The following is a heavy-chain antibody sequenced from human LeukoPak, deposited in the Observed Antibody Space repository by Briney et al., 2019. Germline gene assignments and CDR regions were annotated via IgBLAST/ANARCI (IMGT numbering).Heavy chain of an antibody. CDR3: AKEHYYDSSGYCHFDY. CDR2: ISGSGGST. Sequence: ETLSLTCTVSGGSISSYYWSWVRQAPGKGLEWVSAISGSGGSTYYADSVKGRFTISRDNSKNTLYLQMNSLRAEDTAVYYCAKEHYYDSSGYCHFDYWGQGTLVTVSS. V-gene: IGHV3-23*01. D-gene: IGHD3-22*01. CDR1: GGSISSYY. J-gene: IGHJ4*02.